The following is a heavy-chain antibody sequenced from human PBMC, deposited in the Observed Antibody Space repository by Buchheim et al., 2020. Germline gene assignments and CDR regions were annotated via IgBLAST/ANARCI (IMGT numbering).Heavy chain of an antibody. V-gene: IGHV1-2*02. CDR3: VISSREYCNGGNCYSRAFDH. CDR1: GYTFTGHY. CDR2: INPNSGGT. D-gene: IGHD2-15*01. J-gene: IGHJ4*02. Sequence: QVQLVQSGAEVKKPGASVKVSCKASGYTFTGHYMHWVRQAPGQGLEWMGWINPNSGGTNYAQNFQGRVTMTRDTSISTAYVDLGSLRSDDTAVYYCVISSREYCNGGNCYSRAFDHWGQGTL.